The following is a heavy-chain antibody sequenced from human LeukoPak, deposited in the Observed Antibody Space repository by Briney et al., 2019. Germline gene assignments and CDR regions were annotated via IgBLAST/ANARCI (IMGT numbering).Heavy chain of an antibody. CDR3: GRAFPPLRTSSAGDL. V-gene: IGHV3-21*01. CDR2: ISYLSSHV. J-gene: IGHJ4*02. CDR1: GFTFSDYD. Sequence: GGSLRLSCSASGFTFSDYDMNWVRQAPGKGLEWVSSISYLSSHVYYGDSVKGRFSVSRDNAKNSLYLQMNSLGAEDTAIYYCGRAFPPLRTSSAGDLWGQGILVTVSS. D-gene: IGHD3-16*01.